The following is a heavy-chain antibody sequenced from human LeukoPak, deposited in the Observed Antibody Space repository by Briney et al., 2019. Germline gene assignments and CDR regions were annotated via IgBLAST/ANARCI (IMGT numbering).Heavy chain of an antibody. V-gene: IGHV4-59*01. Sequence: SETLSPTCTVSGGSISSYYWSWIRQPPGKGLEWIGYLYSSGSTKYNPSLKSRVTISLDTSKNQFSLKLNSVTAADTAVYYCARGRQYYDFWSGYLDYWGQGTLVTVSS. D-gene: IGHD3-3*01. CDR1: GGSISSYY. J-gene: IGHJ4*02. CDR2: LYSSGST. CDR3: ARGRQYYDFWSGYLDY.